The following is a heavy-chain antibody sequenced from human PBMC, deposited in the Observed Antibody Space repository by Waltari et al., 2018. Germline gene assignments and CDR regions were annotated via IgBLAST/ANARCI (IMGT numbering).Heavy chain of an antibody. CDR2: ISGSGDST. V-gene: IGHV3-23*01. CDR3: AKDLINTMIPRYYFDY. J-gene: IGHJ4*02. CDR1: GFTFSGYA. D-gene: IGHD3-22*01. Sequence: EVQLLESGGGLVQPGGSLRLSCAASGFTFSGYAMSWVRQAPGKGLEWVSTISGSGDSTYYADSGKGRFTISRDNSKNTLYLQMNSLRAEDTAVYYCAKDLINTMIPRYYFDYWGQGTLVTVSS.